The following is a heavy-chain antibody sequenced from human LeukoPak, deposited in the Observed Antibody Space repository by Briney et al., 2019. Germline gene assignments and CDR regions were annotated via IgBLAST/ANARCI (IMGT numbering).Heavy chain of an antibody. Sequence: SGPTLVKPKQTLTLTCTLSGFSLSTSGVGVGWIRQPPGKALEWLAFIYWDEDKRYSPSLKSRLTITKDTSKNQVVFTMTNMDPLDTATYYCAHRDLYNSTWSWGQGTLVTVSS. J-gene: IGHJ4*02. CDR2: IYWDEDK. CDR3: AHRDLYNSTWS. CDR1: GFSLSTSGVG. D-gene: IGHD6-13*01. V-gene: IGHV2-5*02.